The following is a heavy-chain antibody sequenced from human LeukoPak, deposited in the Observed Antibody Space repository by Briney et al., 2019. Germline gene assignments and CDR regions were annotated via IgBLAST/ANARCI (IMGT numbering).Heavy chain of an antibody. CDR1: GFTFSSYS. V-gene: IGHV3-21*01. CDR3: ARDGIAAAGTFVGIWFDP. J-gene: IGHJ5*02. Sequence: GSLRLSCAVSGFTFSSYSMNWVRQAPGKGLEWVSSISSSSSYIYYADSVKGRFTISRDNAKNSLYLQMNSLRAEDTAVYYCARDGIAAAGTFVGIWFDPWGQGTLVTVSS. D-gene: IGHD6-13*01. CDR2: ISSSSSYI.